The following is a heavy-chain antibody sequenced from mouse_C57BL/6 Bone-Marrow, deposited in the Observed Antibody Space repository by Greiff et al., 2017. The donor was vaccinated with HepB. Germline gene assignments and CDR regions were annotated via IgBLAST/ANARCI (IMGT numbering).Heavy chain of an antibody. V-gene: IGHV3-1*01. CDR2: ISYSGST. D-gene: IGHD4-1*01. J-gene: IGHJ3*01. Sequence: EVQLQESGPGMVKPSQSLSLTCTVTGYSITSGYDWHWIRHFPGNKLEWMGYISYSGSTNYNPSLKSRISITHDTSKNHFFLKLNSVTTEDTATYYCAREEETGFFAYWGQGTLVTVSA. CDR1: GYSITSGYD. CDR3: AREEETGFFAY.